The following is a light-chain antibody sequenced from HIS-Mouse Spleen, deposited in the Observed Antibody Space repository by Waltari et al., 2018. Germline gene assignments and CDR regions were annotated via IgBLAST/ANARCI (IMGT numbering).Light chain of an antibody. Sequence: SYELTQPSSVSVSPGQTARITCAGDVLAKKYARWFQQKPGQAPVLGIYKDSERPSRLPGRFSGSSSGTTVTLTISGAQVEDEADYYCYSAADNSGVVGGGTKLTVL. CDR1: VLAKKY. CDR2: KDS. CDR3: YSAADNSGV. V-gene: IGLV3-27*01. J-gene: IGLJ2*01.